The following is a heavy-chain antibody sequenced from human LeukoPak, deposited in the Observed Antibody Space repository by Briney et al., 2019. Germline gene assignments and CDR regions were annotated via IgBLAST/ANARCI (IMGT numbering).Heavy chain of an antibody. D-gene: IGHD6-19*01. V-gene: IGHV3-30*18. J-gene: IGHJ4*02. CDR1: GFTFSSYW. CDR2: ISYDGSNK. Sequence: GGSLRLSCVASGFTFSSYWMHWVRQAPGKGLEWVAVISYDGSNKYYADSVKGRFTISRDNSKNTLYLQMNSLRAEDTAVYYCAKDGGDSSGWNNDYWGQGTLVTVSS. CDR3: AKDGGDSSGWNNDY.